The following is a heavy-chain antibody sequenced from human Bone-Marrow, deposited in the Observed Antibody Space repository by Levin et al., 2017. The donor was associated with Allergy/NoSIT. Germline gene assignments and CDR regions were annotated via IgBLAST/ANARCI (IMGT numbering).Heavy chain of an antibody. CDR3: ARTRSGVDWYFDL. CDR1: GGSFSTYG. V-gene: IGHV1-69*13. CDR2: IIPMFGTT. D-gene: IGHD2-15*01. J-gene: IGHJ2*01. Sequence: SVKVSCKASGGSFSTYGISWVRQAPGQGLEWMGGIIPMFGTTNYEQKFQGRVTITADDSRSTAYMELSRLRSDDTAVYYCARTRSGVDWYFDLWGRGTLVTVSS.